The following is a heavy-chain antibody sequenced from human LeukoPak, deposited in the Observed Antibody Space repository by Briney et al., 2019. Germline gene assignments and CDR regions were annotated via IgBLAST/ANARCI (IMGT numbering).Heavy chain of an antibody. CDR1: GGSISSDSYH. D-gene: IGHD6-6*01. CDR3: ARVSLYSSSSGNWYFDL. Sequence: SETLSLTCTVSGGSISSDSYHWSWIRQPAGKGLEWIGRIYTSGSTNYNPSLKSRVTISVDTSKNQFSLKLSSVTAADTAVYYCARVSLYSSSSGNWYFDLWGRGTLVTVSS. V-gene: IGHV4-61*02. CDR2: IYTSGST. J-gene: IGHJ2*01.